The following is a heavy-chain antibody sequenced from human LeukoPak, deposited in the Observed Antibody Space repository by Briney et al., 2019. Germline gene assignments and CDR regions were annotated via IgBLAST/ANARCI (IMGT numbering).Heavy chain of an antibody. D-gene: IGHD3-10*01. V-gene: IGHV4-38-2*02. CDR2: IYHSGRT. CDR3: ARGPRGYYYGSGSYYRNPAFDY. J-gene: IGHJ4*02. CDR1: GYSISSGYY. Sequence: SETLSLTCTVSGYSISSGYYWGWIRQPPGKGLEWIGSIYHSGRTYYNPSLKSRVTISVDTSKNQFSLKLSSVTAADTAVYYCARGPRGYYYGSGSYYRNPAFDYWGQGTLVTVSS.